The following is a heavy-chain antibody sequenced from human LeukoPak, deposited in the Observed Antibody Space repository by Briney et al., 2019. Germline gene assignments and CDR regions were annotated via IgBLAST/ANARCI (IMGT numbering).Heavy chain of an antibody. CDR1: GFTFSSNS. CDR2: IRYDGNNK. D-gene: IGHD3-9*01. V-gene: IGHV3-30*02. CDR3: ARDRHVYYDILTGYASYFEY. J-gene: IGHJ4*02. Sequence: GGSLRLSCAASGFTFSSNSMNWVRQAPGKGLEWVAFIRYDGNNKFYADSVKGRFTISRDNSKNTLYLQMNSLRPEDTAVYYCARDRHVYYDILTGYASYFEYWGQGALVTVS.